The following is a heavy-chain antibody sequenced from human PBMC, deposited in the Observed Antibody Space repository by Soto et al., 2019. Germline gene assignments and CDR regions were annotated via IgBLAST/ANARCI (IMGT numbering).Heavy chain of an antibody. CDR3: ASSSSSGPPVDY. CDR2: ISAYNGNT. Sequence: ASVKVSCQASGYTFTSYGISWVRQAPGQGLEWMGWISAYNGNTNYAQKLQGRVTMTTATSTSTAYMGLRSLGSDDTAGYYGASSSSSGPPVDYWGQGTLVTVSS. V-gene: IGHV1-18*01. D-gene: IGHD6-6*01. J-gene: IGHJ4*02. CDR1: GYTFTSYG.